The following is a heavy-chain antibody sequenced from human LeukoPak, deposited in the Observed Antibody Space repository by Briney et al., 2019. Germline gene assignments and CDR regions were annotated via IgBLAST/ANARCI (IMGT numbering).Heavy chain of an antibody. D-gene: IGHD3-3*01. CDR3: AREQDATFWSGYYTFDY. V-gene: IGHV4-39*02. CDR1: GGSISSSSYY. CDR2: IYYSGST. Sequence: SETLSLTCTVSGGSISSSSYYWGWIRQPPGKGLEWIGSIYYSGSTYYNPSLKSRVTISVDTSKNQFSLKLSSVTAADTAVYYCAREQDATFWSGYYTFDYWGQGTLVTVSS. J-gene: IGHJ4*02.